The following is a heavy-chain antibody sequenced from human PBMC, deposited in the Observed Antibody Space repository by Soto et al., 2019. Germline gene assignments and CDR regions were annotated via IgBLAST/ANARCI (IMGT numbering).Heavy chain of an antibody. J-gene: IGHJ6*02. CDR3: AREGYCSSTSCYLATYYYYYYGMDV. Sequence: GASVKVSCKASGYTFTSYGISWVRQAPGQGLEWMGWISAYNGNTNYAQKLQGRVTMTTDTSTSTAYMELRSLRSDDTAVYYCAREGYCSSTSCYLATYYYYYYGMDVWGQGTTVTVSS. V-gene: IGHV1-18*01. D-gene: IGHD2-2*01. CDR2: ISAYNGNT. CDR1: GYTFTSYG.